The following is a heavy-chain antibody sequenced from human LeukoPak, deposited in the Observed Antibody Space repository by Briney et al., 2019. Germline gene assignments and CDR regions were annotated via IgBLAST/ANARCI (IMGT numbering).Heavy chain of an antibody. CDR1: GFTFSSYW. CDR2: INGDGSTT. Sequence: GGSLRLSCAASGFTFSSYWMHWVRQAPGKGLVWVSRINGDGSTTNYADSVKGRFTISRDNAKNSLYLQMNSLRAEDTALYYCAKDLYSRDGYRVVDYWGQGTLVTVSS. V-gene: IGHV3-74*01. J-gene: IGHJ4*02. D-gene: IGHD5-24*01. CDR3: AKDLYSRDGYRVVDY.